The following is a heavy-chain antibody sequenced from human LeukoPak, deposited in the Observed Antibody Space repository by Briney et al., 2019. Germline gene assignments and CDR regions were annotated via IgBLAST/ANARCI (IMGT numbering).Heavy chain of an antibody. CDR1: GFPFRSYA. Sequence: GGSLRLSCAASGFPFRSYAMSWVRQAPGKGLGWVSAIGGRGTNTYYADSVKGRFTISRDNSKNTLYLQMNSLRTEDTAVYYCAKESSSEGFFDYWGQGTLVAVSS. CDR2: IGGRGTNT. J-gene: IGHJ4*02. CDR3: AKESSSEGFFDY. D-gene: IGHD6-6*01. V-gene: IGHV3-23*01.